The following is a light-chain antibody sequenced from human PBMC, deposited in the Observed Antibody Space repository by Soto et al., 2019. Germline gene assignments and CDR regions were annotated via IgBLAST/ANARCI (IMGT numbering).Light chain of an antibody. Sequence: EMVLTQSPGTLSVSPGERVTLSCRASQSVSNSLVWYQQKAGQAPRLLIYGISYRATGVPARFSGSGSGTDFTLSISSLEPEDFAIYYCQQGSDWPPTYTFGQGTKLEI. CDR3: QQGSDWPPTYT. V-gene: IGKV3-11*01. CDR1: QSVSNS. J-gene: IGKJ2*01. CDR2: GIS.